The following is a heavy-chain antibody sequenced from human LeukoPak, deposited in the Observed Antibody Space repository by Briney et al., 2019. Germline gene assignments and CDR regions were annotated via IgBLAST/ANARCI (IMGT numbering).Heavy chain of an antibody. V-gene: IGHV5-51*01. D-gene: IGHD3-22*01. CDR2: IYPSDSDT. CDR3: ARHYYDSSGYSYSGWGAFDI. J-gene: IGHJ3*02. CDR1: GCRFTSYW. Sequence: GGALEISCKGSGCRFTSYWIGWVRQMPGKGLGWMGIIYPSDSDTRYSPSFQGQVNISADKSISTAFLQWSSLKASDTAMYYCARHYYDSSGYSYSGWGAFDIWGQGTMVTVSS.